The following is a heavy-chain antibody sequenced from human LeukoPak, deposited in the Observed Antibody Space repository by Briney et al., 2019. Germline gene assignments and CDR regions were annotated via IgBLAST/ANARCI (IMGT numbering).Heavy chain of an antibody. J-gene: IGHJ1*01. V-gene: IGHV3-30*18. CDR3: AKDGGSYSPAEYFQH. CDR1: GFTFSSYG. D-gene: IGHD1-26*01. Sequence: GRSLRLFCAASGFTFSSYGMHWVRQAPGKGLEWVAVISYDGSNKYYADSVKGRFTISRDNSKNTLYLQMNSLRAEDTAVYYCAKDGGSYSPAEYFQHWGQGTLVTVSS. CDR2: ISYDGSNK.